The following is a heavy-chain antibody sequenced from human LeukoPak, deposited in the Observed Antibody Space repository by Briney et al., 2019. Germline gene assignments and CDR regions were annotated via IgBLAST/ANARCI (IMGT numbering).Heavy chain of an antibody. J-gene: IGHJ6*02. CDR3: AKDLLVRDGMDV. V-gene: IGHV3-30*18. D-gene: IGHD3-10*01. CDR1: GFTFSSYG. Sequence: GGSLRLSCAASGFTFSSYGMHWVRQAPGKGLEWVAVISYDGSNKYYADSVKGRFTISIDNSKNTLYLQMNSLRAEDTAVYYCAKDLLVRDGMDVWGQGTTVTVSS. CDR2: ISYDGSNK.